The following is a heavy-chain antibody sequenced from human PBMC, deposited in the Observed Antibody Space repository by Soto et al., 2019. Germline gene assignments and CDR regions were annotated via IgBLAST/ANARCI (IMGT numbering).Heavy chain of an antibody. Sequence: PSETLSLTCTVSGASISTYYWSWIRQPPGKALEWIWYIYNSGSTNQNPSLKSRVTISIDTSKNQFSLRLRSVTAADTAVYYCAREVFCSSSSCQVRYGMDVWGQGTTVTVSS. D-gene: IGHD2-2*01. CDR1: GASISTYY. CDR3: AREVFCSSSSCQVRYGMDV. J-gene: IGHJ6*02. CDR2: IYNSGST. V-gene: IGHV4-59*01.